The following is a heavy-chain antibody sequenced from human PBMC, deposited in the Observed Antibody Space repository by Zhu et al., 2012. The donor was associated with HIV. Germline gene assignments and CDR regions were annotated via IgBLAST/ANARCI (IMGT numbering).Heavy chain of an antibody. CDR2: IYHSGST. CDR1: GYSISSGYY. J-gene: IGHJ4*02. V-gene: IGHV4-38-2*02. D-gene: IGHD6-13*01. CDR3: ARGQIAAAGVPY. Sequence: QVQLQESGPGLVKPSETLSLTCTVSGYSISSGYYWGWIRQPPGKGLEWIGSIYHSGSTYYNPSLKSRVTISVDTSKNQFSLKLSSVTAADTAVYYCARGQIAAAGVPYWGQGTLVTVSS.